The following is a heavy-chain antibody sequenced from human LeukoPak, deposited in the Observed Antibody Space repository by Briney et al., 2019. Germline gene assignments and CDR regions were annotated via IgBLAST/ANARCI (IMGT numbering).Heavy chain of an antibody. V-gene: IGHV3-20*04. CDR3: ARGFWSGYYLFDY. D-gene: IGHD3-3*01. CDR2: INWNGDSS. Sequence: PGGSLRLSCAASGFTFDDYAMSWVRQIPGKGLEWVSGINWNGDSSGYADSVKGRFTISRDNVKNFLYLQMNSLRAEDTAFYYCARGFWSGYYLFDYWGQGTLVTVSS. J-gene: IGHJ4*02. CDR1: GFTFDDYA.